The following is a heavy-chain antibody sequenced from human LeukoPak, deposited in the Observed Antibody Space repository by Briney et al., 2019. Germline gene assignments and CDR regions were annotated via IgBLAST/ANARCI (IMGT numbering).Heavy chain of an antibody. V-gene: IGHV4-59*01. J-gene: IGHJ4*02. D-gene: IGHD3-22*01. CDR1: GGSISSYY. CDR2: IYYSGST. Sequence: SETLSLTCTVSGGSISSYYWNWIRQPPGKGLEWIGYIYYSGSTNYNPSLKSRVTISVDTSKNQFSLKLSPVTAADTAVYYCARYYYDSSGYPYFDYWGQGTLVTVSS. CDR3: ARYYYDSSGYPYFDY.